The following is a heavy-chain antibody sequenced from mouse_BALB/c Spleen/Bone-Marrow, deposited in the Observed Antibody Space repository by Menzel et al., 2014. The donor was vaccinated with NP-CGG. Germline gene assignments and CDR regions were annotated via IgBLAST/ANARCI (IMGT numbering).Heavy chain of an antibody. CDR2: IDPANGNT. Sequence: EVQLQQSGAELVMPGASVKMSCTASGFNINDTYMHWVKQRPEQGLEWIGRIDPANGNTKCDPKFQGKATLTADTSSNTAYLQLSSLTSEDTAVYYCAGGPFAYWGQGTLVTVSA. CDR1: GFNINDTY. J-gene: IGHJ3*01. CDR3: AGGPFAY. V-gene: IGHV14-3*02.